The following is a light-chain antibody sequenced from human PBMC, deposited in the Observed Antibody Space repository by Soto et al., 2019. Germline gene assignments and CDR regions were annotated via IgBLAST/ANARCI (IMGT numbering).Light chain of an antibody. V-gene: IGKV3-20*01. Sequence: EIVLTQSPDTLSLSPGERATLSCRASQSVSSSYLAWYQQSPGQAPRLLIYGASSRATGIPDRFSGSGSGTEFTLTINSLQSEDFAVYYCQQYSNWPLTFGGGTKLDI. CDR1: QSVSSSY. CDR3: QQYSNWPLT. CDR2: GAS. J-gene: IGKJ4*01.